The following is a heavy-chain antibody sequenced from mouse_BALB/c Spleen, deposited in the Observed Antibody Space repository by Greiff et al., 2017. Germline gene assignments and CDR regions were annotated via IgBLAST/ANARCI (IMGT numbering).Heavy chain of an antibody. CDR3: NGGSNGGFAY. V-gene: IGHV14-4*02. J-gene: IGHJ3*01. Sequence: VQLKQSGAELVRSGASVKLSCTASGFNIKDYYMHWVKQRPEQGLEWIGWIDPENGDTEYAPKFQGKATMTADTSSNTAYLQLSSLTSEDTAVYYCNGGSNGGFAYWGQGTLVTVSA. CDR2: IDPENGDT. D-gene: IGHD1-1*01. CDR1: GFNIKDYY.